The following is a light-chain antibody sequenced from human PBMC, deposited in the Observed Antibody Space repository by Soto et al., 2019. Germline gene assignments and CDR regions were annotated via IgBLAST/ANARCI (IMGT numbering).Light chain of an antibody. CDR2: EVT. CDR3: SSYTSTNWV. J-gene: IGLJ3*02. CDR1: SSDVGGYNF. V-gene: IGLV2-14*01. Sequence: QSALTQPASVSGSPGQSITISCTGTSSDVGGYNFVSWYQQHPGKAPNFMIYEVTNRPSGVSNRFSGSKSGNTASLTISGLQAEDEAHYYCSSYTSTNWVFGGGTKVTVL.